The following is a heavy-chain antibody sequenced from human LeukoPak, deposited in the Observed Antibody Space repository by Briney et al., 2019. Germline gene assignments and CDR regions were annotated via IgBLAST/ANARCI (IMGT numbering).Heavy chain of an antibody. D-gene: IGHD5/OR15-5a*01. CDR2: INHSGST. V-gene: IGHV4-34*01. J-gene: IGHJ3*02. CDR1: GGSFSGYY. Sequence: SETLSLTCAVYGGSFSGYYWSWIRQPPGKGLEWIGEINHSGSTNYNPSLKSRVTISVDTSKNQFSLKLSSVTAADTAVYYCARELVSQNAFDIWGQGTMVTVSS. CDR3: ARELVSQNAFDI.